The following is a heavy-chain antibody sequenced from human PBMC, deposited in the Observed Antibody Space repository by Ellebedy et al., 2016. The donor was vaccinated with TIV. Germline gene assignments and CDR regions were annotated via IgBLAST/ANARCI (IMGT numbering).Heavy chain of an antibody. CDR3: ARLNIVFSPATRHSGFDI. Sequence: AASVKVSCKASGYSFTDYFIHWVRQAPGQGLEWMGWINPNSGGTDSAQNLQGRVTMTRDTSINTAYMELTSLRSDDTATYFCARLNIVFSPATRHSGFDIWGQGTMVTVSS. D-gene: IGHD2/OR15-2a*01. CDR1: GYSFTDYF. CDR2: INPNSGGT. V-gene: IGHV1-2*02. J-gene: IGHJ3*02.